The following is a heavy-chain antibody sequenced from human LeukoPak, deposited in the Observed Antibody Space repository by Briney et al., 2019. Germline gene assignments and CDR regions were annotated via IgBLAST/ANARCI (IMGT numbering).Heavy chain of an antibody. CDR2: IYHSGST. Sequence: TLSLTCAVSGGSISSGGYSWSWIRQPPGKGLEWIGYIYHSGSTYYNPSLKSRVTISVDRSKNQFSLKLSSVTAADTAVYYCARGSAAMVTDWGQGSLVTVSS. CDR3: ARGSAAMVTD. D-gene: IGHD5-18*01. V-gene: IGHV4-30-2*01. J-gene: IGHJ4*02. CDR1: GGSISSGGYS.